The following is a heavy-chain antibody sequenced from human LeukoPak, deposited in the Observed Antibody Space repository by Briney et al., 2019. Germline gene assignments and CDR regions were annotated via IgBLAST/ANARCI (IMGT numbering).Heavy chain of an antibody. J-gene: IGHJ3*02. CDR2: IYFSGGT. CDR1: GDSISSSNCY. CDR3: AKSNSYGLVDI. Sequence: SETLSLTCTVSGDSISSSNCYWGWIRQPPGKGLEWIGSIYFSGGTYYNASLKSRVTISVDTSKNQFSLKLNSVTAADTAVYYCAKSNSYGLVDIWGQGTMVTVSS. V-gene: IGHV4-39*07. D-gene: IGHD3-16*02.